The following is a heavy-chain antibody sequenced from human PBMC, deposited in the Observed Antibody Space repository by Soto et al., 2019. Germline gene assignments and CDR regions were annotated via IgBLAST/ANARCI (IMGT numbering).Heavy chain of an antibody. Sequence: ASVKVSCKASGYTFTTYGISWVRQAPGQGLEWMGWISAYNGVTNYAQNLQGRVTMTKDTSTSTAYMELRSLRSDDTAVYYCAGDASGSYQGGFDYWGQGTLVTVSS. CDR3: AGDASGSYQGGFDY. D-gene: IGHD1-26*01. V-gene: IGHV1-18*01. CDR2: ISAYNGVT. CDR1: GYTFTTYG. J-gene: IGHJ4*02.